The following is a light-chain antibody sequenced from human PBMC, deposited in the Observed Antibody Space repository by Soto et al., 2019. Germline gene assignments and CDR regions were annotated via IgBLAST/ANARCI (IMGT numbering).Light chain of an antibody. Sequence: EIVVTQSPATLSVSPGERATLSCRASQSVSSDLAWYQQRPGQAPRLLIYGAFTRAAGIPARFSGSGSGTEFTLTISSLQSEDSAVYYCQQYNNWPLTFGGGTTVEIK. CDR3: QQYNNWPLT. J-gene: IGKJ4*01. CDR1: QSVSSD. CDR2: GAF. V-gene: IGKV3-15*01.